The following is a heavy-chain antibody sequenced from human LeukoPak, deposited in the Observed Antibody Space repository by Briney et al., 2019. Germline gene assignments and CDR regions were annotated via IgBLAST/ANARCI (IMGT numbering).Heavy chain of an antibody. D-gene: IGHD3-22*01. V-gene: IGHV3-53*01. CDR3: ARVDANQYYYDSSGPRPLDY. Sequence: GGSLRLSCAASGFTVSSNYMSRVRQAPGKGLEWVSVIYSGGSTYYADSVKGRFTISRDNSKNTLYLQMNSLRAEDTAVYYCARVDANQYYYDSSGPRPLDYWGQGTLVTVSS. J-gene: IGHJ4*02. CDR2: IYSGGST. CDR1: GFTVSSNY.